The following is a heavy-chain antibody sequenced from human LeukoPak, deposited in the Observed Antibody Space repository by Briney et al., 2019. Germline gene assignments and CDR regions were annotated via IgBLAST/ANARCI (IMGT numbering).Heavy chain of an antibody. CDR3: ARDEAVGKANDY. Sequence: PGGSLRLSCVASGFIVTDSRNYMNWVRQAPGKGLEWVSSISTSSNYIYYADSVKGRFTISRDNAKNSLYLQMNNLRAEDTAVYYCARDEAVGKANDYWGQGTLVTVSS. CDR2: ISTSSNYI. CDR1: GFIVTDSRNY. J-gene: IGHJ4*02. D-gene: IGHD7-27*01. V-gene: IGHV3-21*01.